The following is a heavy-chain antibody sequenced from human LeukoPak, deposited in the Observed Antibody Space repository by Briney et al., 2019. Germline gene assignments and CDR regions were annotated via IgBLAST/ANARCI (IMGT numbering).Heavy chain of an antibody. D-gene: IGHD6-6*01. Sequence: SGGSLRLSCAASGFTFSSYWMTWVRQAPGKGLEWVANIKQDGSDKYYVDSVKGQFTISRDNARNSLYLQLNSLRAEDTAVYYCARGYSSSSWSLFDYWGQGTLVTVSS. CDR1: GFTFSSYW. CDR2: IKQDGSDK. V-gene: IGHV3-7*01. J-gene: IGHJ4*02. CDR3: ARGYSSSSWSLFDY.